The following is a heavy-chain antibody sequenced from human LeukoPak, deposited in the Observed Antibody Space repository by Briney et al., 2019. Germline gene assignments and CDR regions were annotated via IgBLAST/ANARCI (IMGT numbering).Heavy chain of an antibody. D-gene: IGHD3-10*01. V-gene: IGHV1-69*13. CDR1: GGTFSSYA. J-gene: IGHJ4*02. Sequence: GASVKVSCKASGGTFSSYAISWVRQAPGQGLEWMGGIIPIFGTANYAQKFQGRVTITADESTSTAYMELSSLRSEDTAVYYCARQPHLYGSGSSPYYFDYWGQGTLVTVSS. CDR3: ARQPHLYGSGSSPYYFDY. CDR2: IIPIFGTA.